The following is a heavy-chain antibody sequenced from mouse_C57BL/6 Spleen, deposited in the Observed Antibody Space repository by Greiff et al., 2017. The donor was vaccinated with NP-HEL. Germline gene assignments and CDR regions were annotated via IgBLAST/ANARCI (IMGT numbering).Heavy chain of an antibody. J-gene: IGHJ4*01. V-gene: IGHV3-6*01. D-gene: IGHD1-1*01. Sequence: VQLKESGPGLVKPSQSLSLTCSVTGYSITSGYYWNWIRQFPGNKLEWMVYISYDGSNNSNPSPKNRISLTRDTATNQFFLKLNAVTTEDTATQYGARGGDLYYGSSRNAMDYWGQGTSVTVSS. CDR3: ARGGDLYYGSSRNAMDY. CDR2: ISYDGSN. CDR1: GYSITSGYY.